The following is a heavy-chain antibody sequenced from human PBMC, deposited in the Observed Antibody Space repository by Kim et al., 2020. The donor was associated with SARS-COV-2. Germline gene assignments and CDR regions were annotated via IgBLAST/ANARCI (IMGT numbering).Heavy chain of an antibody. V-gene: IGHV7-4-1*02. Sequence: ASVKVSCKASGYNFINYGLNWVRQAPGQGLEWMGWINTNTGNPTYAQGFTGRFVFSLDTSVSTAYLQINSLKAEDTAVYYCARPLTYGEYAYWGQGTLVTVSS. CDR1: GYNFINYG. CDR3: ARPLTYGEYAY. CDR2: INTNTGNP. J-gene: IGHJ4*02. D-gene: IGHD4-17*01.